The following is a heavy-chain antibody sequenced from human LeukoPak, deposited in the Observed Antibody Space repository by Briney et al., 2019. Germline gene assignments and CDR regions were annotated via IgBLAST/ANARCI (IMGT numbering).Heavy chain of an antibody. CDR1: GGSITSSGYY. V-gene: IGHV4-39*01. CDR2: IHYGGSA. CDR3: ARHPDGFDI. Sequence: SETLSLTCTVSGGSITSSGYYWAWIRQPPGKGLEWIGDIHYGGSAYYYPSLKSRVTISTDTAKNQFSLKLTSVTAADTAVYYCARHPDGFDIWGQGTMVTVSA. J-gene: IGHJ3*02.